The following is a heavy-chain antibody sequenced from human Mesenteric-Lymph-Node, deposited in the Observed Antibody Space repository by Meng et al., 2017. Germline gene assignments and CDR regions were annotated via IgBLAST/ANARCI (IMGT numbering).Heavy chain of an antibody. CDR1: GFTFSSYG. V-gene: IGHV3-33*01. D-gene: IGHD3-10*01. CDR3: ARDFRYYYGSGSYYYYGMDV. J-gene: IGHJ6*02. CDR2: IWYDGSNK. Sequence: GESLKISCAASGFTFSSYGMHWVRQAPGKGLEWVAVIWYDGSNKYYADSVKGRFTISRDNSKNTLYLQMNSLRAEDTAVYYCARDFRYYYGSGSYYYYGMDVWGQGTTVTVSS.